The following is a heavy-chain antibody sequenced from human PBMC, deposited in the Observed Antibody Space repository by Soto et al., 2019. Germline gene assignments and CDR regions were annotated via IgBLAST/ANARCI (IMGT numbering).Heavy chain of an antibody. CDR3: ATPGTFDYYYFIDV. D-gene: IGHD3-9*01. Sequence: EVQLLESGGGLVQPGRSLRLSCAASGLTFDDYAMHWVRQAPGKGLEWVSGISWNSGSIGYADSVKGRFTISRDNAKNSQYLQMNSLRAADTAWYYCATPGTFDYYYFIDVWGKGTTVTVSS. CDR1: GLTFDDYA. V-gene: IGHV3-9*01. CDR2: ISWNSGSI. J-gene: IGHJ6*03.